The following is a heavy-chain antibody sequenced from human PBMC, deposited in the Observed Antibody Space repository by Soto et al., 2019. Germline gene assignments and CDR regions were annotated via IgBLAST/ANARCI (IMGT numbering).Heavy chain of an antibody. CDR2: IYNSGTT. J-gene: IGHJ4*02. V-gene: IGHV4-30-4*01. CDR3: ARGGPGYNSLFDW. CDR1: GGSISSGDYY. Sequence: ASETLYLACTVSGGSISSGDYYWSWIRQPPGKGLEWIGYIYNSGTTYYNPSLKSRVTISVDTSKNQFSVKLSSVTAADTAVYYCARGGPGYNSLFDWWGRGTLVTVSS. D-gene: IGHD5-12*01.